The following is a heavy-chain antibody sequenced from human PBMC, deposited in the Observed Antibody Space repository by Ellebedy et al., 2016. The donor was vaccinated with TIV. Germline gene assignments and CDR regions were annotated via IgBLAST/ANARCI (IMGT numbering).Heavy chain of an antibody. D-gene: IGHD3-9*01. J-gene: IGHJ4*02. Sequence: GGSLRLSCVASGFTFSTYWMSWVRQAPGKGLERVAHIKEDGGQTYYVVSVKGRFTISRDNAKNSLYLQMNNLGAEDTALYYCARDPHKYDRNYFDYWGQGTLVTVSS. V-gene: IGHV3-7*01. CDR3: ARDPHKYDRNYFDY. CDR2: IKEDGGQT. CDR1: GFTFSTYW.